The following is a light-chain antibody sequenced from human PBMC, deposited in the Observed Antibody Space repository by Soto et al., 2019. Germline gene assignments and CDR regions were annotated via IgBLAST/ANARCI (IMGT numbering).Light chain of an antibody. J-gene: IGKJ3*01. V-gene: IGKV3D-11*01. CDR3: QHRNTWHFS. CDR1: PDVDSY. CDR2: DAS. Sequence: EILLTQPPATLSLSPGARATLSCRASPDVDSYLAWYQQTPGQAPRLLIYDASNRAPRIPARFSGSGSGTDDTLTISTLPPEDVAVYYYQHRNTWHFSFGSGNNVDI.